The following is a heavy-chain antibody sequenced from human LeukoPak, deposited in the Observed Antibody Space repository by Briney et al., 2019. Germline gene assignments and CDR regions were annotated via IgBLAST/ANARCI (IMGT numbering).Heavy chain of an antibody. V-gene: IGHV4-59*01. J-gene: IGHJ6*03. CDR3: ARTTEAHSWRTRYYDYYMDV. Sequence: SETLSLTCTVSGGSISSYYWSWIRQPPGKGLEWLGYIHYSGSTNYNPSLKSRVTISVDTSKNQISLKLSSVTAADTAVYYCARTTEAHSWRTRYYDYYMDVWGKGTTVTVSS. CDR1: GGSISSYY. D-gene: IGHD6-13*01. CDR2: IHYSGST.